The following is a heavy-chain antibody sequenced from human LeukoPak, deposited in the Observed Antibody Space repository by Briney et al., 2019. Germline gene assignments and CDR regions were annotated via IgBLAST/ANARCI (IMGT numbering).Heavy chain of an antibody. CDR1: RFTFSSYS. CDR2: ISSSSSSI. Sequence: PGGSLRLSCAASRFTFSSYSMNWVRQAPGKGLEWVSYISSSSSSIYYADSVKGRFTISRDNARNSLYLQMNSLRAEDTAVYYCVRQLVSWGQGTLVTVSS. J-gene: IGHJ5*02. D-gene: IGHD6-6*01. V-gene: IGHV3-48*01. CDR3: VRQLVS.